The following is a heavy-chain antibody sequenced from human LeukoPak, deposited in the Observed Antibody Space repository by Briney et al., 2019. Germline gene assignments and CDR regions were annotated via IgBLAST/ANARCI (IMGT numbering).Heavy chain of an antibody. D-gene: IGHD6-6*01. CDR1: GGSISSYY. Sequence: PSETLSLTCTVSGGSISSYYWSWIRQPPGKGLEWIGYIYTSGSTNYNPSLKSRDTISVDTSKNQFSLKLSSVTAADTAVYYCAKYSSSPNYYYYMDVWGKGATVTVSS. J-gene: IGHJ6*03. CDR3: AKYSSSPNYYYYMDV. V-gene: IGHV4-4*09. CDR2: IYTSGST.